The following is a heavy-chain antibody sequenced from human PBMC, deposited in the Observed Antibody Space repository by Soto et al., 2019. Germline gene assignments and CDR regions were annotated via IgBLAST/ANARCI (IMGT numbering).Heavy chain of an antibody. Sequence: ASVKVSCTASGYTFTSYAMHWVRQAPGQRLEWMGWINAGNGNTKYSQKFQGRVTITRDTSASTAYMELSSLRSEDTAVYYCARAVGDITMIVVVITQDYFDYWGQGTLVTVSS. CDR3: ARAVGDITMIVVVITQDYFDY. CDR2: INAGNGNT. CDR1: GYTFTSYA. J-gene: IGHJ4*02. V-gene: IGHV1-3*01. D-gene: IGHD3-22*01.